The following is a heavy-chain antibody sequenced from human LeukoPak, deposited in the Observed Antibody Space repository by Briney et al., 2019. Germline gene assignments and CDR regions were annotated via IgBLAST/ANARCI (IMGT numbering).Heavy chain of an antibody. J-gene: IGHJ4*02. D-gene: IGHD3-3*01. V-gene: IGHV1-2*02. CDR1: GYTFTGYY. CDR3: ARVFGRQLPDY. CDR2: INPNTGGT. Sequence: ASVKVSCKASGYTFTGYYIHWVRQAPGQGIERMGWINPNTGGTNYAQKVQGRVTMTRDTSISTAYMELSRLRSDDTAVYYCARVFGRQLPDYWGQGTLVTVSS.